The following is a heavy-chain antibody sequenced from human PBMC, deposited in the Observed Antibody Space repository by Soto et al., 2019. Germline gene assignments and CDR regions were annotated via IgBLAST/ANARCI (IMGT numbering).Heavy chain of an antibody. Sequence: SETLSLTCTVSGGSISSGGYYWSWIRQHPGKGLEWIGYIYCSGSTYYNPSLKSRVTISVDTSKNQFSLKLSSVTAADTAVYYCARDRGAARPIYDYWGQGTLVTVSS. J-gene: IGHJ4*02. CDR1: GGSISSGGYY. V-gene: IGHV4-31*03. D-gene: IGHD6-6*01. CDR2: IYCSGST. CDR3: ARDRGAARPIYDY.